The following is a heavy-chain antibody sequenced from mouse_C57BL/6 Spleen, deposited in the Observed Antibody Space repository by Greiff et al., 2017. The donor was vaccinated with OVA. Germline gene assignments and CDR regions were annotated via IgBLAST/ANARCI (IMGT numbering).Heavy chain of an antibody. D-gene: IGHD3-3*01. J-gene: IGHJ4*01. CDR1: GFTFSSYG. CDR2: ISSGGSYT. Sequence: EVQRVESGGDLVKPGGSLKLSCAASGFTFSSYGMSWVRQTPDKRLEWVATISSGGSYTYYPDSVKGRFTISRDNAKNTLYLQMSSLKSEDTAMYYCARHRDPTGATDYWGQGTSVTVSS. CDR3: ARHRDPTGATDY. V-gene: IGHV5-6*01.